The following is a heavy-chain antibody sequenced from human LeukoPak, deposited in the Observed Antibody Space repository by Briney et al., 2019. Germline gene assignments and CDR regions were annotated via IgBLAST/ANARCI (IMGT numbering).Heavy chain of an antibody. D-gene: IGHD3-10*01. Sequence: GGSLRLSCAASGFTFSSFGMHWVRQASGKGLEWVAFIRYDGSNKYYADSVKGRFTISRDNSKNTLYLQMNSLRAEDTAVYYCAKDYYGSGSYLDFDYWGQGTLVTVSS. CDR2: IRYDGSNK. CDR3: AKDYYGSGSYLDFDY. V-gene: IGHV3-30*02. CDR1: GFTFSSFG. J-gene: IGHJ4*02.